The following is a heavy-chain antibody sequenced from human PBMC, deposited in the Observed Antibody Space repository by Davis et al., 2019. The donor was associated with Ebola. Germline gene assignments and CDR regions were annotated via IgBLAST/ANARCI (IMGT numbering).Heavy chain of an antibody. CDR3: ARGPTVVIAAATADAFDV. CDR1: GYSFTSYW. J-gene: IGHJ3*01. D-gene: IGHD2-15*01. CDR2: IYPGDSET. Sequence: GESLKISCKGSGYSFTSYWIAWVPQLPGKGLECMGIIYPGDSETRYSPSFQGQVTISADKSITTAYLQWSSLKASDTAMYYCARGPTVVIAAATADAFDVWGQGTMVAVSS. V-gene: IGHV5-51*01.